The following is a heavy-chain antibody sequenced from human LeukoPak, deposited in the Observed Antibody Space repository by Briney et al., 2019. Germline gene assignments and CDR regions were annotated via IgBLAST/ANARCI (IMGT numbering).Heavy chain of an antibody. CDR1: GYRFTAYW. Sequence: GESLKISCEGSGYRFTAYWIAWVRQMPGKGLEWMGTIFPTDSDTRYGPSFQGQVIISADRSTNTAYLQWSGLQASDTDTYFCARLNQKGFYYYMDVWGKGTTVAVS. CDR3: ARLNQKGFYYYMDV. V-gene: IGHV5-51*01. J-gene: IGHJ6*03. D-gene: IGHD1-14*01. CDR2: IFPTDSDT.